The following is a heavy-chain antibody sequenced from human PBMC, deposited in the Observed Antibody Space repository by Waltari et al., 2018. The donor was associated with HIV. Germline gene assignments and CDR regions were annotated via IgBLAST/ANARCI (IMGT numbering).Heavy chain of an antibody. D-gene: IGHD3-10*01. CDR2: TAYSGTT. J-gene: IGHJ4*02. Sequence: QVQLQESGPGLVKASETLSLTCLVSGASVNSDYNYWTWIRQSPGNRLEMIGYTAYSGTTNDNPSLKSRLTIAVDTPRNQFSLKMKSVTAADTAMYYCARGRVTGSYKIDSWGQGTLVAVSS. V-gene: IGHV4-61*01. CDR3: ARGRVTGSYKIDS. CDR1: GASVNSDYNY.